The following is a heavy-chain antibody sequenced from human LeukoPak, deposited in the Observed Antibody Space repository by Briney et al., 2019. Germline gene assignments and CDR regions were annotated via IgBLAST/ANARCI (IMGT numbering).Heavy chain of an antibody. CDR3: VCTSTWLAFDI. CDR1: GGSISTYF. V-gene: IGHV4-59*08. Sequence: SGTLSLTCTVSGGSISTYFWSWIRQPPGKGLEWIGFFYNSGSTNYNPSLKSRVTVSVDTSKNQFSLQLASVTAADTAVYYCVCTSTWLAFDIWGQG. D-gene: IGHD5-12*01. J-gene: IGHJ3*02. CDR2: FYNSGST.